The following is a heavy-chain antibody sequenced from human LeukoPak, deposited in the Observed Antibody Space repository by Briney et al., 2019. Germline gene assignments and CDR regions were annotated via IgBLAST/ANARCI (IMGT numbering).Heavy chain of an antibody. J-gene: IGHJ3*02. CDR1: GFTYNSYA. CDR2: ISSYGGST. V-gene: IGHV3-64*01. D-gene: IGHD3-22*01. CDR3: ARWDGETQYYYDSSGPLDAFDI. Sequence: GGSLSLSCAASGFTYNSYAMLWLRQAPGKGLEYVSAISSYGGSTYYAISVKGSFTISRDNAKNTLYLQMGSLRAEDMAVYYCARWDGETQYYYDSSGPLDAFDIWGQGTMVTVSS.